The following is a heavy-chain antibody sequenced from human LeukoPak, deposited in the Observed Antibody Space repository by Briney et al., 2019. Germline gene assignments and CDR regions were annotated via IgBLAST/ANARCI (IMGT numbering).Heavy chain of an antibody. Sequence: GGSLRLSCEASGFALSSTWMSWVRLSPGRGLEWVANIRQDGSAGYYRDSVSGRFTISRDNAKNSLSLQMNSLRVEDTALYYCARDQDCGYGGCYPHFDYWGQGVQVTVSS. D-gene: IGHD2-15*01. J-gene: IGHJ4*02. CDR3: ARDQDCGYGGCYPHFDY. CDR1: GFALSSTW. CDR2: IRQDGSAG. V-gene: IGHV3-7*01.